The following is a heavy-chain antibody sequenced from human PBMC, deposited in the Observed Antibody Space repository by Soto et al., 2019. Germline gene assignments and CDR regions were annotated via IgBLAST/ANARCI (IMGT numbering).Heavy chain of an antibody. CDR2: IYPGDSDT. CDR1: GYSFTSYW. J-gene: IGHJ6*02. CDR3: ARTSAAGKYYYVVDF. D-gene: IGHD6-13*01. Sequence: PGESLKISCKGSGYSFTSYWIGWVRQMPGKGLEWMGIIYPGDSDTRYSPSFQGQVTISADKSISTAYLQWSSLKASDTAIYYCARTSAAGKYYYVVDFWGQGTTVTGS. V-gene: IGHV5-51*01.